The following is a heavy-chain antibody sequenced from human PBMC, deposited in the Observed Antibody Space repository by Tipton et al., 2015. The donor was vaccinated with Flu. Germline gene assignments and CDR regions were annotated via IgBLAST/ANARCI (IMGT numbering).Heavy chain of an antibody. D-gene: IGHD4-17*01. V-gene: IGHV3-30*04. CDR1: GFTFSSYA. Sequence: RSLRLSCAASGFTFSSYAMHWVRQAPGKGLEWVAVISYDVSNKYYADSVKGRFTISRDNSKNTLYLQMNSLRAEDTAVYYCAREGGGDNLSSLDYYYYGMDVWGQGTTVTVSS. CDR2: ISYDVSNK. CDR3: AREGGGDNLSSLDYYYYGMDV. J-gene: IGHJ6*02.